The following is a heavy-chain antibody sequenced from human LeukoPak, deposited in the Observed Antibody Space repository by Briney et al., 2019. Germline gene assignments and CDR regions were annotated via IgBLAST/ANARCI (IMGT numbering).Heavy chain of an antibody. CDR1: GYTFTGYY. V-gene: IGHV1-2*02. CDR3: ARDKYTGYEPFDY. D-gene: IGHD5-12*01. CDR2: INPNNGGT. Sequence: PGASVKVSCKASGYTFTGYYIHWVRQAPGQGLEWMGWINPNNGGTSYAQKFQGRVTMTRDTSISTAYMELNRLTSDDTAVYYCARDKYTGYEPFDYWGQGTPVTVSS. J-gene: IGHJ4*02.